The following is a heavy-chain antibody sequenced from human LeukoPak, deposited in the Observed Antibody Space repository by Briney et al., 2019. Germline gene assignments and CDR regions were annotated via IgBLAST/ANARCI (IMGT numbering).Heavy chain of an antibody. D-gene: IGHD1-1*01. CDR2: ISSSSSTI. CDR1: GFTFSSYS. CDR3: AREPTTPGRYASGPNWFDP. Sequence: GGSLRLSCAASGFTFSSYSMNWVRQAPGKGLEWVSYISSSSSTIYYADSVKGRFTISRDNAKNSLYLQMNSLRAEDTAVYYCAREPTTPGRYASGPNWFDPWGQGTLVTVSS. J-gene: IGHJ5*02. V-gene: IGHV3-48*01.